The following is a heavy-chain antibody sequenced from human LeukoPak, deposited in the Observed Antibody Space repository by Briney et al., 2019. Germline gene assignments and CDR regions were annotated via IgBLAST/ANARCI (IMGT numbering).Heavy chain of an antibody. V-gene: IGHV3-21*01. CDR3: ARAGGALAAAGNFDY. Sequence: GGSLRLSCAASGLTFSSYSMNWVRQAPGKGLEWVSSISSSSSYIYYADSVKGRFTISRDNAKNSLYLQMNSLSAEDTAVYYCARAGGALAAAGNFDYWGQGTLVTVSS. J-gene: IGHJ4*02. D-gene: IGHD6-13*01. CDR1: GLTFSSYS. CDR2: ISSSSSYI.